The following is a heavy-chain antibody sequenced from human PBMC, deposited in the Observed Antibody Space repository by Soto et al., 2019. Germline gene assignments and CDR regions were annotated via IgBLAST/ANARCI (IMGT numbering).Heavy chain of an antibody. Sequence: EVQLLESGGGLVQPGGSLRLSCAASGFTFRIYAMSWVRQVPGTGLEWVSTISDSADSAYYADSVKGRFTISRDNSKNTLYLQMNSLRAEDPAVYYCARPYVGTRGDALDLRGQGTPVTVS. V-gene: IGHV3-23*01. CDR2: ISDSADSA. D-gene: IGHD3-16*01. J-gene: IGHJ3*01. CDR1: GFTFRIYA. CDR3: ARPYVGTRGDALDL.